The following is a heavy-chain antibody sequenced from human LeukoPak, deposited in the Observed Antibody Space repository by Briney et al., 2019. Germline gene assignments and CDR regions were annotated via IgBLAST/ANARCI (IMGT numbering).Heavy chain of an antibody. CDR3: AKDRGYGSDV. CDR2: IRHDGSYK. J-gene: IGHJ6*04. Sequence: GGSLRLSCAASGFSFRGYVMYWVRQAPGKGLEGVALIRHDGSYKDYADSVKGRFTISRDNHKYTVSLEMNSLRPEDTAVYYCAKDRGYGSDVWGNGTTVTVSS. CDR1: GFSFRGYV. V-gene: IGHV3-30*02.